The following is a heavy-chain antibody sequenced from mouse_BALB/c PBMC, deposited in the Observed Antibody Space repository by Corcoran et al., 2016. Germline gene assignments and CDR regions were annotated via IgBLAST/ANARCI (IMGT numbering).Heavy chain of an antibody. D-gene: IGHD2-2*01. V-gene: IGHV9-3-1*01. CDR1: GYTFTNYG. Sequence: QIQLVQSGPELKKPGETVKISCKASGYTFTNYGMNWVKQAPGKGLKWMGWINTYTGEPTYADDFKGRFAFSLETSASTAYLQINNLKNEDTATYFCARSYGYLLDYWGQGTSVTVSS. CDR3: ARSYGYLLDY. CDR2: INTYTGEP. J-gene: IGHJ4*01.